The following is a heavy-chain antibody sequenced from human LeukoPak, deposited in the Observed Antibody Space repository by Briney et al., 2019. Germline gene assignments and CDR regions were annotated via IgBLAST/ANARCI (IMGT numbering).Heavy chain of an antibody. J-gene: IGHJ4*02. V-gene: IGHV3-21*01. CDR2: ISRGSDHI. CDR1: GFIFSNYG. D-gene: IGHD3-22*01. CDR3: ARPYDTRGYFPDY. Sequence: GGSLGLSCAASGFIFSNYGMNWVRQAPGKGLEWVSSISRGSDHIFYADSMKGRFTISRDNAKNSLYLQMNSLGAEDTAVYYCARPYDTRGYFPDYWGQGTLVTVSS.